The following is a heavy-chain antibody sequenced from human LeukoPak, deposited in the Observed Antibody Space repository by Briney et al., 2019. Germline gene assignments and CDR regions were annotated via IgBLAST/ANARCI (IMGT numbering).Heavy chain of an antibody. CDR2: INPNSGGT. CDR1: GYTFTGYY. D-gene: IGHD1-26*01. CDR3: ARSLMGATSWYFDL. J-gene: IGHJ2*01. Sequence: ASVKVSCKASGYTFTGYYMHWVRQAPGQGLEWMGWINPNSGGTNYAQKFQGRVTMTRDTSISTAYMELSSLRSEDTAVYFCARSLMGATSWYFDLWGRGTLITVSS. V-gene: IGHV1-2*02.